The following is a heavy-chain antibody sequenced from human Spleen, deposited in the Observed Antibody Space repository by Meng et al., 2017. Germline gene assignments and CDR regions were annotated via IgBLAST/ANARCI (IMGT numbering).Heavy chain of an antibody. V-gene: IGHV3-15*01. CDR3: AWDDRAKFDY. J-gene: IGHJ4*02. CDR2: IKSKPDGETS. D-gene: IGHD1-1*01. CDR1: GFTFSNAW. Sequence: GRLVESGGGLGKPGGSLRLSCVASGFTFSNAWMSWVRQAPGKGLEWVGRIKSKPDGETSDYSTPVKDRFTISRDDSKNTLYLQMNSLKIEDTAVYYCAWDDRAKFDYWGQGTLVTVSS.